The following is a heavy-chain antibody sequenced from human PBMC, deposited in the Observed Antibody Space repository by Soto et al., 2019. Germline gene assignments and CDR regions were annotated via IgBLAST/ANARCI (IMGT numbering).Heavy chain of an antibody. CDR2: ISGSGGST. CDR3: AKGSPPHYYYYYGMDV. Sequence: EVQLLESGGGLVQPGGSLRLSCAASGFTFSSYAMSWVRQAPGKGLEWVSAISGSGGSTYYADSVKGRFTISRANSKNTLYLQMNSLRAEDTAVYYCAKGSPPHYYYYYGMDVWGQGTTVTVSS. CDR1: GFTFSSYA. V-gene: IGHV3-23*01. J-gene: IGHJ6*02.